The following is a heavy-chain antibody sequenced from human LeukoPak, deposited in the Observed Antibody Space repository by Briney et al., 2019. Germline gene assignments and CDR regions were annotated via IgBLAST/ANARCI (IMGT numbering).Heavy chain of an antibody. CDR1: GFTFSSYG. CDR3: AKDMIVGAWDV. D-gene: IGHD3-22*01. V-gene: IGHV3-30*18. Sequence: GRSLRLSCAASGFTFSSYGMHWVRQAPGKGLEWVAVISYDGSNKYYADSVKGRFTISRDNSKNTLYLQMNSLRAEDTAVDYCAKDMIVGAWDVWGQGTTVTVSS. J-gene: IGHJ6*02. CDR2: ISYDGSNK.